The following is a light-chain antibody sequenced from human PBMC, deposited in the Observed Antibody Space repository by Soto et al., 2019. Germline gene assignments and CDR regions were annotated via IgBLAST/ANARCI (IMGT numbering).Light chain of an antibody. J-gene: IGKJ4*01. CDR1: QGISSY. V-gene: IGKV1-8*01. CDR3: QQYYSYPLT. Sequence: IQMTQSPSTLSGSVGDRVTITCRASQGISSYLAWYQRKPGKAHKLLIYAAYTLQSGVQSRFSGSGSGTDFTLTISCLQSEDFATYYCQQYYSYPLTFGGGTKVDIK. CDR2: AAY.